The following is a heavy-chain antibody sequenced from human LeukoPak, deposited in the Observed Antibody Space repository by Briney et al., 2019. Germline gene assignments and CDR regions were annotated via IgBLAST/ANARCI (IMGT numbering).Heavy chain of an antibody. V-gene: IGHV4-4*07. J-gene: IGHJ3*02. CDR3: AVNYGDDAFAI. CDR1: GGSISSYN. Sequence: SETLSLTCTVSGGSISSYNWSWIRHPAGKGLEWIWRIYTSGSTNYNPPLKRRVTMSVYTSKNHFSRKLSSVTAADTAVYYCAVNYGDDAFAIWGQGTIVTVSS. D-gene: IGHD4-17*01. CDR2: IYTSGST.